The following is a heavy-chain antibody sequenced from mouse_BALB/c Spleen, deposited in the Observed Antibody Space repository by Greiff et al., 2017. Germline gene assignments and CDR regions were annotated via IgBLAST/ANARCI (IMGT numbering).Heavy chain of an antibody. Sequence: EVQLVESGPSLVKPSQTLSLTCSVTGDSITSGYWNWIRKFPGNKLEYMGYISYSGSTYYNPSLKSRISITRDTSKNQYYLQLNSVTTEDTATYYCAHYYGSSPYAMDYWGQGTSVTVSS. V-gene: IGHV3-8*02. D-gene: IGHD1-1*01. CDR3: AHYYGSSPYAMDY. J-gene: IGHJ4*01. CDR2: ISYSGST. CDR1: GDSITSGY.